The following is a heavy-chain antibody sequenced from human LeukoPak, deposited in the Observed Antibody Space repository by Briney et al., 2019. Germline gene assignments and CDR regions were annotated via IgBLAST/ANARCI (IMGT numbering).Heavy chain of an antibody. J-gene: IGHJ3*02. CDR3: ASPEWLPDSIDI. V-gene: IGHV3-7*01. CDR1: GFTFSNYW. D-gene: IGHD3-3*01. CDR2: IKQDGNEK. Sequence: GGSLRLSCAASGFTFSNYWMTWVRQAPGQGLEWVASIKQDGNEKYYVDSVKGRFTISRDNAKNSLYLQMNSLRAEDTAVYYCASPEWLPDSIDIWGQGTMVTVSS.